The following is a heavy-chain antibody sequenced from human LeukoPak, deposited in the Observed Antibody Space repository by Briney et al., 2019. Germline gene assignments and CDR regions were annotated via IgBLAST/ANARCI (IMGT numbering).Heavy chain of an antibody. V-gene: IGHV4-34*01. CDR3: ARGAIVVVPAEPPYFDY. Sequence: PSETLSLTCAVYGGSFSGYYWSWIRQPPGKGLEWIGEINHSGSTNYNPSLKSRVTISVDTSKNQFSLKLSSVTAADTAVYYCARGAIVVVPAEPPYFDYWGQGTLVTVSS. J-gene: IGHJ4*02. CDR1: GGSFSGYY. D-gene: IGHD2-2*01. CDR2: INHSGST.